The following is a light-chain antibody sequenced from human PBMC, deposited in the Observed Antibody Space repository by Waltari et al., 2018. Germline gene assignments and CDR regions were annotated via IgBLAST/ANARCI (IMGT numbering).Light chain of an antibody. CDR1: QSVTNNN. CDR3: QQLGSSPIT. Sequence: EIVLTQSPGTMSLSPGERASLSCRASQSVTNNNLAWSQQKPGQAPRLLIYGASRRAAGSPDRFSGSGSGTDFTLTISRLEPEDFAVYYCQQLGSSPITFGQGTRLEMK. J-gene: IGKJ5*01. V-gene: IGKV3-20*01. CDR2: GAS.